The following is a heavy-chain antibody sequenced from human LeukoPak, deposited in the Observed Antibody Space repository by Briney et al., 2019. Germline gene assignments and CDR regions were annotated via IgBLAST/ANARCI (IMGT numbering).Heavy chain of an antibody. CDR3: ARPGEAASGSLLFFYDS. J-gene: IGHJ5*01. CDR1: GGSVGGRNYC. V-gene: IGHV4-39*01. CDR2: FYYSGNI. D-gene: IGHD6-13*01. Sequence: PSETLSLTCTVSGGSVGGRNYCWAWIRQSPGKGLEWIGCFYYSGNIYYNPSLKSRITISVDASKNLFSLKLTSLTAADTAVYYCARPGEAASGSLLFFYDSWGQGTLVTVSS.